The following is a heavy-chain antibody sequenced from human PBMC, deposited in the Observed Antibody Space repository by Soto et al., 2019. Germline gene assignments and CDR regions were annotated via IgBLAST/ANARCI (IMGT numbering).Heavy chain of an antibody. D-gene: IGHD3-22*01. CDR1: GGSFSGYY. CDR3: ARGLSREYYDSSGTLYYFDD. J-gene: IGHJ4*02. Sequence: PSETLSLTCAVYGGSFSGYYWSWIRQPPGKGLEWIGEINHSGSTNYNPSLKSRVTISVDTSKNQFSLKLSSVTAADTAVYYCARGLSREYYDSSGTLYYFDDCGQGTLVPVSS. CDR2: INHSGST. V-gene: IGHV4-34*01.